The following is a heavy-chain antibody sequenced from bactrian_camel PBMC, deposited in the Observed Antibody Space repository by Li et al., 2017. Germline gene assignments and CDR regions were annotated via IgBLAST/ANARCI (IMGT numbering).Heavy chain of an antibody. D-gene: IGHD1*01. V-gene: IGHV3S60*01. CDR1: GYRTGTYC. J-gene: IGHJ4*01. CDR2: INKDGST. Sequence: HVQLVESGGGSVQSGGSLRLSCSASGYRTGTYCMGWFRQSPGKERELVSYINKDGSTYYTDSVKGRFTISRDNAKLTVCLQMNSLRTEDTALYYCVTGEFGFGAYWGQGTQVTVS. CDR3: VTGEFGFGAY.